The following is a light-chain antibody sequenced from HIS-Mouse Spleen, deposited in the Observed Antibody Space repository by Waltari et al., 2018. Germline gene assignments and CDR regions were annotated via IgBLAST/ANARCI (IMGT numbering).Light chain of an antibody. CDR2: EVS. CDR3: SSYAGSNNYV. J-gene: IGLJ1*01. CDR1: TRYVGGDNS. Sequence: QSALTHPPSPPGSPGQSVPTSAPGTTRYVGGDNSVPWYQPHPGKAPKLMIYEVSTRPSGVPDRFSGSKSGNTASLTVSGLQAEDEADYYCSSYAGSNNYVFGTGTKVTVL. V-gene: IGLV2-8*01.